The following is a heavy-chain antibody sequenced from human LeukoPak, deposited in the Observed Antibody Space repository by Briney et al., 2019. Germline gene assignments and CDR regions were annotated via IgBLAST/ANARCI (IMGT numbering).Heavy chain of an antibody. V-gene: IGHV3-64*02. J-gene: IGHJ4*02. D-gene: IGHD1-26*01. CDR3: TRSNNIVGATYFDY. CDR2: ISSNGGST. Sequence: GGSLRLSCAASGFSFSTYAMHWVRRGRGKGLEYISSISSNGGSTYYADSVKGRFTISRDNSKNTLFLQMGSLRAEDMAVYYCTRSNNIVGATYFDYWGQGTLVTVSS. CDR1: GFSFSTYA.